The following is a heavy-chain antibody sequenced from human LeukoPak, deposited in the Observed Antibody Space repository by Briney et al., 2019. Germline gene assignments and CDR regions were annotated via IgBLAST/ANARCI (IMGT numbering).Heavy chain of an antibody. J-gene: IGHJ4*02. Sequence: GGSLRLSCAASGFTFSSYAMSWVRQAPGKGLEWVSAISGSGGSTYYADSVKGRFTISRDNSKNTLYLQMNSLRAEDTAVYYCAAPDCDILTGYSVDFDYWGQGTLVTVSS. D-gene: IGHD3-9*01. V-gene: IGHV3-23*01. CDR1: GFTFSSYA. CDR2: ISGSGGST. CDR3: AAPDCDILTGYSVDFDY.